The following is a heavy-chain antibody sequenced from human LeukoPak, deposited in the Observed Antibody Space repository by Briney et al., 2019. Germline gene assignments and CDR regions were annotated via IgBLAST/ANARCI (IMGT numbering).Heavy chain of an antibody. J-gene: IGHJ5*02. D-gene: IGHD5-12*01. CDR1: GFAFSSCA. CDR3: VKAGYDYSDINWFDP. V-gene: IGHV3-23*01. Sequence: GGSLRLSCAASGFAFSSCAMSWVRQAPGKGLEWVSAVSGDGGNTYYADSVKGRFTISRDNSKNTLYLQMNSLRADDTALYFCVKAGYDYSDINWFDPWGQGTLVTVSS. CDR2: VSGDGGNT.